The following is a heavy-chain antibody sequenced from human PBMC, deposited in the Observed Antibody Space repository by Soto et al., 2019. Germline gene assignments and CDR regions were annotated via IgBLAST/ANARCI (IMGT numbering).Heavy chain of an antibody. D-gene: IGHD3-10*01. J-gene: IGHJ4*02. V-gene: IGHV3-21*01. Sequence: GGSLRLSCAASGFTFSSYSMNWVRQAPGKGLEWVSSISSSSSYIYYADSVKGRFTISRDNAKNSLYLQMNSLRAEDTAVYYCARGGPDYYGSGSYFYWGQGTLVTVSS. CDR3: ARGGPDYYGSGSYFY. CDR1: GFTFSSYS. CDR2: ISSSSSYI.